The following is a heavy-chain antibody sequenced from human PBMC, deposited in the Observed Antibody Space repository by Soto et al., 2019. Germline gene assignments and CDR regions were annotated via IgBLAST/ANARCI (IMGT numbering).Heavy chain of an antibody. Sequence: QVQLVQSGAEVKKPGASVKVSCKASGDTFTDYYIHWVRQAPGQGLEWMGWINPNSGGTNYAQNFQGRVTMTRDTFISTAYMELSRLTSDDTAVYYCARLAPGRREYYNGMDVWGQGTTVTVSS. J-gene: IGHJ6*02. D-gene: IGHD2-15*01. CDR2: INPNSGGT. CDR3: ARLAPGRREYYNGMDV. V-gene: IGHV1-2*02. CDR1: GDTFTDYY.